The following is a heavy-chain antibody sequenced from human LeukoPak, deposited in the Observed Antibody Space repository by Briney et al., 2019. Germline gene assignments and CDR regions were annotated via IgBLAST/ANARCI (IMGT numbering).Heavy chain of an antibody. D-gene: IGHD6-19*01. CDR1: GFTFSSYG. CDR2: IRYDGSNK. V-gene: IGHV3-30*02. Sequence: GGSLRLSCAASGFTFSSYGMHWVRQAPGKGLEWVAFIRYDGSNKYYADSVKGRFTISRDNSKNTLYLQMNSLRAEDTAVYYCAKAALPYSSGRDCFDYWGQGTLVTVSS. J-gene: IGHJ4*02. CDR3: AKAALPYSSGRDCFDY.